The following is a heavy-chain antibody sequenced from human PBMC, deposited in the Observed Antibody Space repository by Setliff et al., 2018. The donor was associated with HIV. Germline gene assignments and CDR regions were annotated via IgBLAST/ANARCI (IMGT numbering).Heavy chain of an antibody. CDR2: IHAGNGYT. J-gene: IGHJ3*01. CDR3: ARDFHVLGYCSADSCPYDASDV. D-gene: IGHD2-15*01. CDR1: GYTFTSYA. V-gene: IGHV1-3*01. Sequence: ASVKVSCKASGYTFTSYAMHWVRQAPGQRLEWMGWIHAGNGYTKYSHKFQGRVTITADKSTTTTYMELSSLRSDDTAIYYCARDFHVLGYCSADSCPYDASDVWGQGTMVTVSS.